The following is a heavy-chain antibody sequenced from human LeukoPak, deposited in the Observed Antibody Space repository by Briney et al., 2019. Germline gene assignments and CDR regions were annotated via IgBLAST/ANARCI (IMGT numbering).Heavy chain of an antibody. CDR1: GFTFSSYA. J-gene: IGHJ4*02. V-gene: IGHV3-7*01. D-gene: IGHD3-16*01. Sequence: GGSLRLSCAASGFTFSSYAMSWVRQAPGKGLEWVANIKQDESEKYYVDSVKGRFTISRDNAKNSLYLQVNSLRAEDTAVYYCASVTQTTFGYYFDYWGQGTLVTVSS. CDR3: ASVTQTTFGYYFDY. CDR2: IKQDESEK.